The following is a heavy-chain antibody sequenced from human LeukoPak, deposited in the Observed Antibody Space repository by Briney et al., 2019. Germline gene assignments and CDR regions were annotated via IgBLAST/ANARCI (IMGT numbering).Heavy chain of an antibody. CDR1: GGSFSGYY. J-gene: IGHJ4*02. D-gene: IGHD5-18*01. V-gene: IGHV4-34*01. CDR3: ARDYKEDTAMVPHY. CDR2: INHSGST. Sequence: PSETLALTCAVYGGSFSGYYWSWIRQPPGKGLEWIGEINHSGSTNYNPSLKSRVTISVDTSKNQFSLKLSSVTAADTAVYYCARDYKEDTAMVPHYWGQGTLVTVSS.